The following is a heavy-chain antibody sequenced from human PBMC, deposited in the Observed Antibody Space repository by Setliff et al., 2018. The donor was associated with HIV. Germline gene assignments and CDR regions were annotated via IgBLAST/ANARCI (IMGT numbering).Heavy chain of an antibody. J-gene: IGHJ4*02. D-gene: IGHD6-13*01. CDR3: ARGVAAAGL. CDR1: GFTFSTYW. CDR2: IFYSGHT. V-gene: IGHV4-39*07. Sequence: ESLRLSCAASGFTFSTYWMSWVRQAPGKGLEWIGNIFYSGHTFYNPSLRSRVTISVDTSKNQFSLKLSSVTAADTAVYYCARGVAAAGLWGQGTLVTVS.